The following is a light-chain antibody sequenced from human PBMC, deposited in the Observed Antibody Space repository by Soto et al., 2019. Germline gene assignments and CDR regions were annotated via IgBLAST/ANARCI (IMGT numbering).Light chain of an antibody. J-gene: IGLJ2*01. CDR2: DVS. CDR1: SSDVGGYNY. Sequence: QSALTQPASVSGSPGQSITISCTGTSSDVGGYNYVSWYQQHPGKAPKLMIYDVSNRPSGVSNRFSGSKSGNTASLTISGLQAEDDADDYCSSYTRSSTLGVFGGGTKLTVL. V-gene: IGLV2-14*01. CDR3: SSYTRSSTLGV.